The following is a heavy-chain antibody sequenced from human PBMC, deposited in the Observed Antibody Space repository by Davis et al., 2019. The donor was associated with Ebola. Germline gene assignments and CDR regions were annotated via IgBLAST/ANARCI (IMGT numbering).Heavy chain of an antibody. D-gene: IGHD3-22*01. J-gene: IGHJ5*02. CDR1: GGTFSSYT. CDR2: IIPIFGTA. CDR3: ARVQTGYYFDSSDSPSWFAP. V-gene: IGHV1-69*13. Sequence: SVKVSCKASGGTFSSYTITWVRQAPGQGLEWMGEIIPIFGTANYAQKFQGRVTITADESTRTVHLELSSLRSEDTAVYYCARVQTGYYFDSSDSPSWFAPWGQGTLVTVSS.